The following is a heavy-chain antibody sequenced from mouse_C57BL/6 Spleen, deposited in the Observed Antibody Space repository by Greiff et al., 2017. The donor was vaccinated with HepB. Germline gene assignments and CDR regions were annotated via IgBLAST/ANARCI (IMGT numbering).Heavy chain of an antibody. CDR2: IYPGDGDT. Sequence: VQLQQSGAELVKPGASVKISCKASGYAFSSYWMNWVKQRPGKGLEWIGQIYPGDGDTNYNGKFKGKATLTADKSSSTAYMQLSSLTSEDPAVYFCARGDGYDGYFDYWGQGTTLTVSS. CDR3: ARGDGYDGYFDY. J-gene: IGHJ2*01. V-gene: IGHV1-80*01. CDR1: GYAFSSYW. D-gene: IGHD2-2*01.